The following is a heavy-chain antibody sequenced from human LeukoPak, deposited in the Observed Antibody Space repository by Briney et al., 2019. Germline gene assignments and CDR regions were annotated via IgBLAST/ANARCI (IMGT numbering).Heavy chain of an antibody. CDR1: GYTFTGYY. CDR3: ARVIYSSSPIEPLDY. J-gene: IGHJ4*02. CDR2: INPNSGGK. V-gene: IGHV1-2*02. D-gene: IGHD6-13*01. Sequence: ASVKVSCKASGYTFTGYYMHWVRQAPGQGLEWMGWINPNSGGKNYAQKFQGRVTMTRDTSISTAYMELSRLRSDDTAVYYCARVIYSSSPIEPLDYWGQGTLVTVSS.